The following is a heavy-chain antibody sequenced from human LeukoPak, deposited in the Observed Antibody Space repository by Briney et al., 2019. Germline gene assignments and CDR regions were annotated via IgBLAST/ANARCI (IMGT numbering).Heavy chain of an antibody. CDR2: IYSGGST. Sequence: GGSLRLSCAASGFTVSSNYMSWVRQAPGKGLEWVSVIYSGGSTYYADSVKGRFTISRDNSKNTLYLQMNSLRAEDTAVYYCAKDFFASTAARPHYWGQGTLVTVSS. V-gene: IGHV3-66*01. D-gene: IGHD6-6*01. J-gene: IGHJ4*02. CDR1: GFTVSSNY. CDR3: AKDFFASTAARPHY.